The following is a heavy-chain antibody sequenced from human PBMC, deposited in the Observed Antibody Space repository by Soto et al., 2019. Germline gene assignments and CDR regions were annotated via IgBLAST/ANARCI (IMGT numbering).Heavy chain of an antibody. V-gene: IGHV4-31*03. J-gene: IGHJ5*02. CDR3: ARGSGVGSGYYFDSRSNWFDP. Sequence: SETLSLTCTVSGGSISSGGYYWSWIRQHPGKGLEWIGYIYYSGSTYYNPSLKSRVTISVDTSKNQFSLKLSSVTAADTAVYYCARGSGVGSGYYFDSRSNWFDPWGQGTLVTVSS. D-gene: IGHD3-3*01. CDR1: GGSISSGGYY. CDR2: IYYSGST.